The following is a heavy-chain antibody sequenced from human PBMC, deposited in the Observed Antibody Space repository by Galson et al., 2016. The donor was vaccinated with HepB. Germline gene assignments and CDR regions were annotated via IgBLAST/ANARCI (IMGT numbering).Heavy chain of an antibody. Sequence: SETLSLTCTVSGCSISGSYWTWIRQPPGKGLEWIGYIYDSGSTNYTLSIKSRVPISVDTSKKQFSLKLNSVTAADTAVYYCSREVGARGDPDWYFDLWGRGTLVTVSS. CDR3: SREVGARGDPDWYFDL. CDR2: IYDSGST. CDR1: GCSISGSY. V-gene: IGHV4-59*01. D-gene: IGHD2-21*02. J-gene: IGHJ2*01.